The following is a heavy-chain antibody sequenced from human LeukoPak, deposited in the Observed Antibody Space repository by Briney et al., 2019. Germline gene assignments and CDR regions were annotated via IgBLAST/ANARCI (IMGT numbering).Heavy chain of an antibody. CDR1: GFSSSAYW. Sequence: GGSLRLSCAASGFSSSAYWMSWVRQAAGKGLELVANIKQDGSDKYYVDSVMGRFTISRDNAKNSLYLQMSSLRAEDTAVYYCAKAAHGDFDYWGQGTLVTVSS. V-gene: IGHV3-7*01. CDR3: AKAAHGDFDY. J-gene: IGHJ4*02. CDR2: IKQDGSDK. D-gene: IGHD4-17*01.